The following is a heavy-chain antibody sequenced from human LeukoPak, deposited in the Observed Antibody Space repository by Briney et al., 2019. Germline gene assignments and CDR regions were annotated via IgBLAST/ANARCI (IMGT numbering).Heavy chain of an antibody. V-gene: IGHV1-8*02. Sequence: ASVKVSCKASGGTFSSYDINWVRQAAGQGLEWMGWMIPNSGNTGYAQKFQGRVTMTRDTSINTAYMELSSLRSEDTAVYYCVRVVGYHGSDTYYKEGFDPWGQGTLVTVSS. CDR1: GGTFSSYD. J-gene: IGHJ5*02. D-gene: IGHD3-10*01. CDR3: VRVVGYHGSDTYYKEGFDP. CDR2: MIPNSGNT.